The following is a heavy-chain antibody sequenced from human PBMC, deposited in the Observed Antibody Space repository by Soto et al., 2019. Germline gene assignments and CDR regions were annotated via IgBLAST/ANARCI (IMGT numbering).Heavy chain of an antibody. Sequence: ASVKVSCKASGGTFSSYAISWVRQAPGQGLEWMGGIIPIFGTANYAQKFQGRVTITADESTSTAYMELSSLRSEDTAVYYCARGGYIYGYTNYYYYGMDVWGQGTTVTVSS. V-gene: IGHV1-69*13. J-gene: IGHJ6*02. D-gene: IGHD5-18*01. CDR1: GGTFSSYA. CDR3: ARGGYIYGYTNYYYYGMDV. CDR2: IIPIFGTA.